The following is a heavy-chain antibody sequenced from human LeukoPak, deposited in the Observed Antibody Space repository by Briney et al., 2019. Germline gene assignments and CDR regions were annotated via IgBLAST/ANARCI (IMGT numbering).Heavy chain of an antibody. CDR2: ISSSSSYI. Sequence: PGGSLRLSCAASGFTFSNYWMHWVRQAPGKGLEWVSSISSSSSYIYYADSVKGRFTISRDNAKNSLYLQMNSLRAEDTAVYYCARDLSPLYYYGSGTHRNDAFDIWGQGTMVTVSS. V-gene: IGHV3-21*01. D-gene: IGHD3-10*01. CDR3: ARDLSPLYYYGSGTHRNDAFDI. CDR1: GFTFSNYW. J-gene: IGHJ3*02.